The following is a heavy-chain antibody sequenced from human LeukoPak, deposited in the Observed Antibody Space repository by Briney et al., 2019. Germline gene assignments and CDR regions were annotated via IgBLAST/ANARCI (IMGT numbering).Heavy chain of an antibody. J-gene: IGHJ4*02. Sequence: GGSLRLSCAASGFALSSHWMTWVRQVPGRGPDWVANVNRDGSETYYLDSVKGRFTISKDNAKNSLYLQMNSLRAEDTAVYYCARGGVDTAIDYWGQGTLVTVSS. CDR2: VNRDGSET. CDR1: GFALSSHW. V-gene: IGHV3-7*03. CDR3: ARGGVDTAIDY. D-gene: IGHD5-18*01.